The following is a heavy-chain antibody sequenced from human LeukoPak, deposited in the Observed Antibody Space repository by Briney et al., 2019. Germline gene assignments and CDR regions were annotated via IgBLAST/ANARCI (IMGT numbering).Heavy chain of an antibody. D-gene: IGHD4-17*01. CDR1: GFTFDDYA. Sequence: PGGSLRLSCAASGFTFDDYAMHWVRQAPGKGLEWVSLISWDGGSTYYADSVKGRFTISRDNSKNSLYLQTNSLRAEDTALYYCAKPEYKATVWSDAFDIWGQGTMVTVSS. CDR2: ISWDGGST. V-gene: IGHV3-43D*03. J-gene: IGHJ3*02. CDR3: AKPEYKATVWSDAFDI.